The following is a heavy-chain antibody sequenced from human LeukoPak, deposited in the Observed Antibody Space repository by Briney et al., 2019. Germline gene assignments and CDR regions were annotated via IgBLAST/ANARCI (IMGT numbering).Heavy chain of an antibody. CDR3: STVEHF. CDR1: GLTLNNYW. CDR2: IDHGGSGT. V-gene: IGHV3-74*01. Sequence: GGSLRLSCSASGLTLNNYWVHWVRQIPGKGLVRVSRIDHGGSGTSYADSVKGRFTISRDDAKNMLYLQMNSLRVEDTGLYYCSTVEHFWGQGTLVTVSS. D-gene: IGHD1/OR15-1a*01. J-gene: IGHJ4*02.